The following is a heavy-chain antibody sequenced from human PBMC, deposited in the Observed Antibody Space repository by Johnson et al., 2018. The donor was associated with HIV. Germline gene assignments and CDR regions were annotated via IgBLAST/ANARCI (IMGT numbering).Heavy chain of an antibody. CDR1: GFTFSSYA. V-gene: IGHV3-30*02. J-gene: IGHJ3*02. D-gene: IGHD2-15*01. CDR2: IRYAGSNK. CDR3: AKEGSSSPWAFDI. Sequence: QVQLVESGGGVVQPGRSLRLSCAASGFTFSSYAMHWVRQAPGKGLEWVAIIRYAGSNKYYADSVKGRFTISRDNSKNPLYLQMNRLRAEDTAVYYCAKEGSSSPWAFDIWGQGTMVTVSS.